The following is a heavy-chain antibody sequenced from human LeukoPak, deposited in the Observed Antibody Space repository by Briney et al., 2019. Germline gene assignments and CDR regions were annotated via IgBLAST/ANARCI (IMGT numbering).Heavy chain of an antibody. J-gene: IGHJ5*02. D-gene: IGHD3-10*01. CDR2: INPNSGGT. CDR3: ARDSHYGSGSYWPSNWFDP. V-gene: IGHV1-2*02. Sequence: GASVKVSCKASGYTFTSYGINWVRQAPGQGLEWMGWINPNSGGTNYAQKFQGRVTMTRDTSISTAYMELSRLRSDDTAVYYCARDSHYGSGSYWPSNWFDPWGQGTLVTVSS. CDR1: GYTFTSYG.